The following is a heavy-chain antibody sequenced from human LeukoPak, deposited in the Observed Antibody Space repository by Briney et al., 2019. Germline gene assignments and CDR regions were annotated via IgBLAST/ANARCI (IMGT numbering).Heavy chain of an antibody. CDR3: ARGFAQILTGYLRVFDY. CDR1: GFTFSSYS. V-gene: IGHV3-21*03. D-gene: IGHD3-9*01. CDR2: ISSSSSYI. Sequence: GGSLRLSCAASGFTFSSYSMNWVRQAPGKGLEWVSSISSSSSYIYYADSVKGRFTISRDNAKNSLYLQMNSLRAEDTAVYYCARGFAQILTGYLRVFDYWGQGTLVTVSS. J-gene: IGHJ4*02.